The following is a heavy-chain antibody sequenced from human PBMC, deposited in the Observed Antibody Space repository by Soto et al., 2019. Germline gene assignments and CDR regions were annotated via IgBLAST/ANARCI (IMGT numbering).Heavy chain of an antibody. CDR1: GFSFSNYA. V-gene: IGHV3-23*01. J-gene: IGHJ3*02. CDR2: ISGGGGGT. Sequence: GGSLRLSCAASGFSFSNYAMNWVRQAPGKGLEWVSGISGGGGGTYYADSVKGRFIISRDNSKNTVYLQMNSLRAEDTAVYYCARRVALNAFDIWGQGTMVTVSS. D-gene: IGHD3-3*01. CDR3: ARRVALNAFDI.